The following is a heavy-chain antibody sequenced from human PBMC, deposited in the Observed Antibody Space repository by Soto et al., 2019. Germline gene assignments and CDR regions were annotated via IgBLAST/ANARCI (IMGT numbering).Heavy chain of an antibody. CDR3: ARHPLGVVVTAIRYFDY. J-gene: IGHJ4*02. CDR2: IYPGDSDT. D-gene: IGHD2-21*02. CDR1: GYSFTSYW. V-gene: IGHV5-51*01. Sequence: PGESLKISCKGSGYSFTSYWIGWVRQMPGKGLEWMGIIYPGDSDTRYSPSFQGQVTISADKSISTAYLQWSSLKASDTTMYYCARHPLGVVVTAIRYFDYWGQGTPVTVSS.